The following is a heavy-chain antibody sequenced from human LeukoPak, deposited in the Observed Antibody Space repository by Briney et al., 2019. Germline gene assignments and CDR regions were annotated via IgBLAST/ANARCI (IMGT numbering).Heavy chain of an antibody. CDR1: GFIFSNSG. CDR2: IRYDGSKT. J-gene: IGHJ4*02. CDR3: ARGGVVESGVDY. V-gene: IGHV3-30*02. Sequence: GGYLRLSCAASGFIFSNSGMHWFRQAPGRGLQWVALIRYDGSKTFYAESVKGRFTISRDNSKNTLYLQMKSLRVEDTAIYYCARGGVVESGVDYWGQGTLVTVSS. D-gene: IGHD1-26*01.